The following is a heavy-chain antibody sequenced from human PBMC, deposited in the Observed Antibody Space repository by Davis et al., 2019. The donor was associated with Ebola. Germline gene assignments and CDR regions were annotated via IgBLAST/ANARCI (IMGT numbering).Heavy chain of an antibody. Sequence: GESLKISCKGSGYSFAIYWIGWVRQMPGKGLEWMGIIYPGDSDTRYSPSFQGQVTISADKSISTAYLQWSSLKASDTAMYYCARYMYGDCTTANCYTVFDYWGQGTLVTVSS. D-gene: IGHD2-2*02. J-gene: IGHJ4*02. CDR3: ARYMYGDCTTANCYTVFDY. CDR1: GYSFAIYW. V-gene: IGHV5-51*01. CDR2: IYPGDSDT.